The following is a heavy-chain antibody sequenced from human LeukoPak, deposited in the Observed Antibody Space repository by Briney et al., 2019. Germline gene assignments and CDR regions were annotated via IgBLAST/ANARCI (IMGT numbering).Heavy chain of an antibody. Sequence: SETLSLTCAVSGDSIGRGSYYWGWIRQPAGKAPGWIGRIFNTGSTSYNPSLKSRVTISVDTSKNQFSLNLRSVTAADTAVYYCARDICGYNYGCFDPWGQGTLVTVSS. J-gene: IGHJ5*02. V-gene: IGHV4-61*02. CDR2: IFNTGST. CDR1: GDSIGRGSYY. CDR3: ARDICGYNYGCFDP. D-gene: IGHD5-18*01.